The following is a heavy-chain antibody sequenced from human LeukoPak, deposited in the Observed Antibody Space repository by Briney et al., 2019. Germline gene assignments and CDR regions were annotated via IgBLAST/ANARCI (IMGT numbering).Heavy chain of an antibody. J-gene: IGHJ6*03. CDR3: ARDFYSYGTYYYYMDV. CDR2: ISSSSSYV. V-gene: IGHV3-21*01. Sequence: GGSLRLSCAASGFTFSSYSMNWVRQAPGKGLEWVSSISSSSSYVYYADSVKGRFTISRDNAKNSLYLQMNSLRAEDTAVYYCARDFYSYGTYYYYMDVWGKGTTVTVSS. CDR1: GFTFSSYS. D-gene: IGHD5-18*01.